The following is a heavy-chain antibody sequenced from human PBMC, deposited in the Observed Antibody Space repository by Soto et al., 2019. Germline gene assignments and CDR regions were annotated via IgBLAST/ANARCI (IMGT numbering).Heavy chain of an antibody. Sequence: ASVKVSCKVSGYTLTELSMHWVRQAPGKGLEWMGGFDPEDGETIYAQKFQGRVTMTEDTSTDTAYMELSSLRSEDTAVYYCAGSPLLNLLEFSGWYGYWGQGTLVTVSS. J-gene: IGHJ4*02. V-gene: IGHV1-24*01. CDR1: GYTLTELS. CDR2: FDPEDGET. CDR3: AGSPLLNLLEFSGWYGY. D-gene: IGHD6-19*01.